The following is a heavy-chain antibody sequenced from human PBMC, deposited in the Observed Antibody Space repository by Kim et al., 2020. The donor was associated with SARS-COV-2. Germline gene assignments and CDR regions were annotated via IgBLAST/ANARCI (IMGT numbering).Heavy chain of an antibody. J-gene: IGHJ6*02. V-gene: IGHV3-49*03. CDR2: IRSKAYGGTT. D-gene: IGHD2-15*01. CDR3: ARIILEFLHNNNPANYGMDV. CDR1: GFTFGDYG. Sequence: GGSLRLSCTASGFTFGDYGMSWFRQAPGKGLECVGFIRSKAYGGTTDYAASVKDRFTISRDDSKSIAYLQMNSLKTEDTAVYYCARIILEFLHNNNPANYGMDVWGQGTTVTVSS.